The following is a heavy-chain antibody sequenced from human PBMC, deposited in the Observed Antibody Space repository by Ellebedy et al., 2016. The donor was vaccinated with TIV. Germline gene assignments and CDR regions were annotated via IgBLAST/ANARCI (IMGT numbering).Heavy chain of an antibody. V-gene: IGHV3-30*03. CDR1: GFTFSSHG. CDR2: ISYDGSNE. J-gene: IGHJ2*01. D-gene: IGHD6-13*01. CDR3: ASKRFGYSSTWYRGWYFDL. Sequence: GESLKISCTASGFTFSSHGMHWVRQAPGKGLEWVGLISYDGSNEYCADSVKGRFTISRDNSNNTLYLQMNSLRAEDTAVYYCASKRFGYSSTWYRGWYFDLWGRGTLVTVSS.